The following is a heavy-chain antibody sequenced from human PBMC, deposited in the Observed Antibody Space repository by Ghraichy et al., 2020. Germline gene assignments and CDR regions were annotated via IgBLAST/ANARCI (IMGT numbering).Heavy chain of an antibody. V-gene: IGHV4-59*07. D-gene: IGHD5-18*01. CDR2: IYYSGST. J-gene: IGHJ4*02. CDR3: ARVGIQLWSQIDY. CDR1: GGSISSYY. Sequence: SDTLSLTCTVSGGSISSYYWSWIRQPPGKGLEWIGYIYYSGSTNYNPSLKSRVTISVDTSKNQFSLKLSSVTAADTAVYYCARVGIQLWSQIDYWGQGTLVTVSS.